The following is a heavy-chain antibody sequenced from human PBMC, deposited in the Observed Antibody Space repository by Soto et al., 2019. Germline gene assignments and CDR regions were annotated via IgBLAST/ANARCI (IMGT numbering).Heavy chain of an antibody. CDR1: GFTFSSYA. J-gene: IGHJ6*02. Sequence: ESGGGVVPPGRSLRLSCAASGFTFSSYAMYWVRQAPGKGLEWVAVISYDGNNKYYADSVKGRFTISRDNSKNTLYLQMNSLRAEDTAVYYCARAGCDGGSCYTLVGLRYGMDVWGQGTTVTVSS. D-gene: IGHD2-15*01. CDR3: ARAGCDGGSCYTLVGLRYGMDV. CDR2: ISYDGNNK. V-gene: IGHV3-30-3*01.